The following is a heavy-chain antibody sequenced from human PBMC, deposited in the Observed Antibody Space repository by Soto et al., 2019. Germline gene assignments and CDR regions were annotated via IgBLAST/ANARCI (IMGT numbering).Heavy chain of an antibody. CDR3: ARAERGSEGPYYFDY. Sequence: VASVKVSCKASGYTFTSYAMHWVRQAPGQRLEWMGWINAGNGNTKYSQKFQGRVTITRDTSASTAYMELSSLRSEDTAVYYCARAERGSEGPYYFDYWGQGTLVTVSS. J-gene: IGHJ4*02. CDR2: INAGNGNT. V-gene: IGHV1-3*01. D-gene: IGHD1-26*01. CDR1: GYTFTSYA.